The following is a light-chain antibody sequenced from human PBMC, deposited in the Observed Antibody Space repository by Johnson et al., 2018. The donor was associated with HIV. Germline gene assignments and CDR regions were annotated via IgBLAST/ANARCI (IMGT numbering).Light chain of an antibody. CDR1: SSNIGNNF. Sequence: QAVLTQPPSVSAAPGQKVTVSCSGSSSNIGNNFVSWYQQVPGTAPKLLIYDTDKRPSGIPDRFSGSKSGTSATLGISGLQIGDEADYYCGTWDNSLSAGVFGSGTKVTVL. V-gene: IGLV1-51*01. J-gene: IGLJ1*01. CDR3: GTWDNSLSAGV. CDR2: DTD.